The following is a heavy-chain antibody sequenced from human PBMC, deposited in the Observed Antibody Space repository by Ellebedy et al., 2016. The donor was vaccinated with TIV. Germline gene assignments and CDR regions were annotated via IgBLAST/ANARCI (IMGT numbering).Heavy chain of an antibody. CDR3: ARHCSGGSCSHHAFDI. CDR2: IYSGGST. D-gene: IGHD2-15*01. V-gene: IGHV3-66*04. Sequence: GESLKISCAASGFTVSSNYMSWVRQAPGKGLEWVSVIYSGGSTYYADSVKGRFTMSRDNSKNTLYLQMNSLRAEDTDVYYCARHCSGGSCSHHAFDIWGQGTMVTVSS. CDR1: GFTVSSNY. J-gene: IGHJ3*02.